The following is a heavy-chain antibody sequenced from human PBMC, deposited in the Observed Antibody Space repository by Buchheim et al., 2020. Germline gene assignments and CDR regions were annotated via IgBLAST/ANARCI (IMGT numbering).Heavy chain of an antibody. J-gene: IGHJ6*02. D-gene: IGHD3-9*01. CDR1: GGTFSSYA. V-gene: IGHV1-69*12. CDR2: IIPIFGTA. CDR3: AGGAYYDILTVFYYYGMDV. Sequence: QVQLVQSGAEVKKPGSSVKVSCKASGGTFSSYAISWVRQAPGQGLEWMGVIIPIFGTANYAQKFQGRVTITADESTSTAYMELSSLRSEDTAVYSCAGGAYYDILTVFYYYGMDVWGRGTT.